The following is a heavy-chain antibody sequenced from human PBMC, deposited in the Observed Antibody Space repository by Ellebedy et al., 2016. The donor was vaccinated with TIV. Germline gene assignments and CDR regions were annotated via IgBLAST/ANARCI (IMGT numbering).Heavy chain of an antibody. CDR1: GFTVSSNY. D-gene: IGHD3-10*01. V-gene: IGHV3-53*01. J-gene: IGHJ4*02. CDR2: IYSGGST. CDR3: ASTGREQVDY. Sequence: GESLKFSCAASGFTVSSNYMSWVRQAPGKGLEWVSVIYSGGSTYYADSVKGRFTISRDNSKNTLYLQMNSLRAEDTAVYYCASTGREQVDYWGQGTLVTVSS.